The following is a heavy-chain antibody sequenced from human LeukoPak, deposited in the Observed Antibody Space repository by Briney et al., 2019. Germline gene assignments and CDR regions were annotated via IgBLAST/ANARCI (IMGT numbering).Heavy chain of an antibody. CDR3: AKEDTPMLKENFDL. Sequence: PEGSLRLSCAASGFTFSTCAMSWVRQAPGKGLEWVSGISASGGNTYYADSVKGRFTISRDNSKNTLYMQMNSLRAEDTAVYYCAKEDTPMLKENFDLWGRGTLVTVSS. CDR1: GFTFSTCA. D-gene: IGHD5-18*01. V-gene: IGHV3-23*01. J-gene: IGHJ2*01. CDR2: ISASGGNT.